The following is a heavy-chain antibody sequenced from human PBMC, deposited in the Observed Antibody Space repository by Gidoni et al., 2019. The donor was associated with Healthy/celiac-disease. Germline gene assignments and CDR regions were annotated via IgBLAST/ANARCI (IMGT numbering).Heavy chain of an antibody. J-gene: IGHJ4*02. D-gene: IGHD2-21*01. CDR3: AKAYCGGDCYPDY. Sequence: EVQLVESGGGLVQPGRSLRLSCAASGFTFDDYAMHWVRQAPGKGLEWVSGISWNSGSIGYADSVKGRFTISRDNAKNSLYLQMNSLRAEDTALYYCAKAYCGGDCYPDYWGQGTLVTVSS. V-gene: IGHV3-9*01. CDR2: ISWNSGSI. CDR1: GFTFDDYA.